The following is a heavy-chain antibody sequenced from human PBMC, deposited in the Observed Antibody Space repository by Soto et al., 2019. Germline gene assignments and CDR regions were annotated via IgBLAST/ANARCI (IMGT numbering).Heavy chain of an antibody. J-gene: IGHJ4*02. D-gene: IGHD3-10*01. V-gene: IGHV4-31*03. CDR3: ARGVTMVRGVGLFYFDY. CDR1: GGSISSGGYY. Sequence: QVQLQESGPGLVKPSQTLSLTCTVSGGSISSGGYYWSWIRQHPGTGLEWIGYIYYSGSTYYNPSLKSRITISVDTSKKKFSLKLSSVTAADTAGYYCARGVTMVRGVGLFYFDYWGQGTLVTVSS. CDR2: IYYSGST.